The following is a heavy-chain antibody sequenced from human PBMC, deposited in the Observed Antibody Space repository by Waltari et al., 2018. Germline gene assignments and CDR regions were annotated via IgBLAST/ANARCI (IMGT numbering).Heavy chain of an antibody. D-gene: IGHD4-17*01. CDR1: GLPVSRHY. Sequence: EVQLVESGGGWVQPGGSLRLSCAASGLPVSRHYMSWVRQAPRKGLEWISVIYAGGSTYYADSVKGRFTISRDNSKNMLFLQMNSLRPEDTAMYFCAREWAGFGDYGIDYWGQGSLVTVSS. CDR3: AREWAGFGDYGIDY. J-gene: IGHJ4*02. V-gene: IGHV3-66*02. CDR2: IYAGGST.